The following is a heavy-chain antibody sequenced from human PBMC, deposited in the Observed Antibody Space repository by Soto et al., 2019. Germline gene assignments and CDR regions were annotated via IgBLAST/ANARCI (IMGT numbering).Heavy chain of an antibody. D-gene: IGHD3-22*01. CDR1: GGSISSGDYY. CDR2: IYYSGST. Sequence: QVQLQESGPGLVKPSQTLSLTCTVSGGSISSGDYYWSWIRQPPGKGLEWIGYIYYSGSTYYNPSLKSRGTISVDTSKNQFSLKLSSVTAADTAVYYCAREGVTMIVAPNEDIWGQGTMVTVSS. CDR3: AREGVTMIVAPNEDI. V-gene: IGHV4-30-4*01. J-gene: IGHJ3*02.